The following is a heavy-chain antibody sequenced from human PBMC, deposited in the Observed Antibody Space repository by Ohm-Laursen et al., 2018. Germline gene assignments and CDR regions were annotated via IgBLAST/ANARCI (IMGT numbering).Heavy chain of an antibody. CDR2: VYYTGTT. CDR3: ARHWTNPNFDY. Sequence: SETLSFTWTVSGGSMSNSNFYWAWVRQSPGKGLEWIGSVYYTGTTYYSSSLKSRVTISVDTSKNHFSLKVSSVTAADTALYYCARHWTNPNFDYWGQGTLVTVSS. CDR1: GGSMSNSNFY. V-gene: IGHV4-39*01. D-gene: IGHD3/OR15-3a*01. J-gene: IGHJ4*02.